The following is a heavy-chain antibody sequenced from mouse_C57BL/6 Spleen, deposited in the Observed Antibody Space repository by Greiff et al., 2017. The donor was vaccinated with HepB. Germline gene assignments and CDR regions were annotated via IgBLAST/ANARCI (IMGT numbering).Heavy chain of an antibody. CDR3: ARAYDGYYDY. J-gene: IGHJ2*01. CDR1: GYAFGSSW. V-gene: IGHV1-82*01. Sequence: QVQLQQSGPELVKPGASVKISCKASGYAFGSSWMNWVKQRPGKGLEWIGRIYPGDGDTNYNGKFKGKATLTADKSSSTAYMQLSSLTSEDSAVYFCARAYDGYYDYWGQGTTLTVSS. CDR2: IYPGDGDT. D-gene: IGHD2-3*01.